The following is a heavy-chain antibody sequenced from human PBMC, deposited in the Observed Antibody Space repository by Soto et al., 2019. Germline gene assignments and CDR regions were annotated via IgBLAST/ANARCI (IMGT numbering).Heavy chain of an antibody. D-gene: IGHD1-26*01. J-gene: IGHJ6*02. CDR1: GYTFTGYY. Sequence: ASVKVSCKASGYTFTGYYMHWVRQAPGQGLEWMGWINPNSGGTNYAQKFQGWVTMTRDTSISTAYMELSRLRSDDTAVYYCAREAGVGAPGYYYYYGMDVWGQGTTVTVSS. V-gene: IGHV1-2*04. CDR3: AREAGVGAPGYYYYYGMDV. CDR2: INPNSGGT.